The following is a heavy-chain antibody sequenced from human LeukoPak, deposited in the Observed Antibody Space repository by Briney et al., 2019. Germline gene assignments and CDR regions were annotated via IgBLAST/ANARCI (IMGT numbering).Heavy chain of an antibody. CDR2: IKHDGSEE. Sequence: GGSLRLSCSASGFTFSTYWMSWVRQAPGKGLEWVANIKHDGSEEYYVDSVKGRFTVSRDNAKNSLYLQMNSLRAEDTAVYYCASDSDDYGDYWGRGTLVTVSS. CDR1: GFTFSTYW. J-gene: IGHJ4*02. CDR3: ASDSDDYGDY. V-gene: IGHV3-7*01. D-gene: IGHD6-25*01.